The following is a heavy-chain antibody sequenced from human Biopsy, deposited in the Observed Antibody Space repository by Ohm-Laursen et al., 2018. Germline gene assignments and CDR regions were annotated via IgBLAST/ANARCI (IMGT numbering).Heavy chain of an antibody. J-gene: IGHJ4*02. V-gene: IGHV3-48*04. CDR1: GVTLSGYG. D-gene: IGHD3-10*01. CDR3: ATDGAGSYNEN. Sequence: SLRLSCSASGVTLSGYGMNWVRQAPGKGLEWLSYISGSGVTKMYADSVKGRFTVSRDNAKNSSYLEMNNLTVEDTAVYYCATDGAGSYNENWGQGTLVSVSS. CDR2: ISGSGVTK.